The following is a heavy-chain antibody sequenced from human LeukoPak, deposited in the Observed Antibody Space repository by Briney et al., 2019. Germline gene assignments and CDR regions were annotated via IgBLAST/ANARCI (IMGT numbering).Heavy chain of an antibody. CDR3: ARGSTYYDFWSGYYRVDCFDY. D-gene: IGHD3-3*01. CDR1: GFTFSSYS. V-gene: IGHV3-21*01. Sequence: GGSLRLSCAASGFTFSSYSMNWVRQAPGKGLEWVSSISSSSSYIYYADSVKGRFTISRDNAKNSLYLQMNGLRAEDTAVYYCARGSTYYDFWSGYYRVDCFDYWGQGTLVTVSS. J-gene: IGHJ4*02. CDR2: ISSSSSYI.